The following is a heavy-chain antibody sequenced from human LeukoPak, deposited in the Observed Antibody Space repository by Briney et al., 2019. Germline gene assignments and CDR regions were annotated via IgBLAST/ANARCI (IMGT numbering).Heavy chain of an antibody. D-gene: IGHD2-2*01. CDR2: ISSSSSYI. V-gene: IGHV3-21*01. CDR1: GFTFSSYS. Sequence: GGSLRLSCAASGFTFSSYSMNWVRQAPGKGLEWVSSISSSSSYIYYADSVKGRFTISRDNAKNSLYLQMNSLRAEDTAVYYCARAGVGCSSTSCPFDYWGQGTLVTVSS. CDR3: ARAGVGCSSTSCPFDY. J-gene: IGHJ4*02.